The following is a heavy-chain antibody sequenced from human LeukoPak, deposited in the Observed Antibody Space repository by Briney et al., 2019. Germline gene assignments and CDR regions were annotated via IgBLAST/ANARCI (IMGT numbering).Heavy chain of an antibody. CDR1: GGTFSSYA. CDR3: ATHGRFYDSSGFVPDYYMDV. Sequence: ASVKVSCKASGGTFSSYAISWVRQAPGQGLEWMGGIIPIFGTANYAQKFQGRVTITTDESTSTAYMELSSLRSEDTAVYYRATHGRFYDSSGFVPDYYMDVWGKGTTVTVPS. V-gene: IGHV1-69*05. D-gene: IGHD3-22*01. CDR2: IIPIFGTA. J-gene: IGHJ6*03.